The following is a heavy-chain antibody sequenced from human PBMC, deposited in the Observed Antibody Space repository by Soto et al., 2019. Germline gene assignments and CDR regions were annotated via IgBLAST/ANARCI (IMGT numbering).Heavy chain of an antibody. Sequence: PGGSLRLSCAVSGFTVSNNYMSWVRQAPGKGLEGVSVIYSGGYTAYGDSVKGRFTISRDNSKNTLYLQMNSLRADDTAVYYCARGYGGTRLARGYYWGQGTLVTVSS. V-gene: IGHV3-53*01. J-gene: IGHJ4*02. CDR1: GFTVSNNY. D-gene: IGHD3-16*01. CDR3: ARGYGGTRLARGYY. CDR2: IYSGGYT.